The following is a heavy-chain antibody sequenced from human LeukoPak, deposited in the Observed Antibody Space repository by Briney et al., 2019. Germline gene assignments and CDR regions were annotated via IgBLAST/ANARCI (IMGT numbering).Heavy chain of an antibody. CDR1: GGSISSYY. CDR3: ARDWCSSTSCYSDY. Sequence: SETLSLTCTVSGGSISSYYWSWIRQPPGKGLEWIGYIYYSGSTNYNPSLKSRVTMSVDTSKNQFSLKLSSVTAADTAVYYCARDWCSSTSCYSDYWGQGTLVTVSS. CDR2: IYYSGST. V-gene: IGHV4-59*12. D-gene: IGHD2-2*01. J-gene: IGHJ4*02.